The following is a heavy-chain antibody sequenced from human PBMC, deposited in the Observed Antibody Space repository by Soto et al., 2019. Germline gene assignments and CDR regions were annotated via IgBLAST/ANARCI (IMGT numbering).Heavy chain of an antibody. D-gene: IGHD6-19*01. CDR2: ISYDGSNK. J-gene: IGHJ5*02. CDR1: GFTFSSYA. V-gene: IGHV3-30-3*01. CDR3: ARDREAVADT. Sequence: XESLGLSCAASGFTFSSYAMHGVRQAPGKGLEWVAVISYDGSNKYYADSVKGRFTISRDNSKNTLYLQMNSLRAEDTAVYYCARDREAVADTWGQGTLVTVS.